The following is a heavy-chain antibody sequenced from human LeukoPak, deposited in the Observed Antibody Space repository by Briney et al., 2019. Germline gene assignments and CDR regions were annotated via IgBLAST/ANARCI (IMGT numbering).Heavy chain of an antibody. D-gene: IGHD2-2*01. CDR1: GGSFSGYY. J-gene: IGHJ4*02. V-gene: IGHV4-34*01. CDR3: ASRYCSSTSCYPEYSSSWGTNYYFDY. Sequence: PSETLSLTYAVYGGSFSGYYWSWIRQPPGKGLEWIGEINHSGSTNYNPSLKSRVTISVDTSKNQFSLKLSSVTAADTAVYYCASRYCSSTSCYPEYSSSWGTNYYFDYWGQGTLVTVSS. CDR2: INHSGST.